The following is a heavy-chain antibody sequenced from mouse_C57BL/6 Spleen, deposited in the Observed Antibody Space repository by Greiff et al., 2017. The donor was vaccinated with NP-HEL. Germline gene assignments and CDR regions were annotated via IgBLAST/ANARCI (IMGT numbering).Heavy chain of an antibody. J-gene: IGHJ1*03. CDR2: ISYDGSN. CDR1: GYSITSGYY. CDR3: ARGDYYGSSPWYFDV. D-gene: IGHD1-1*01. Sequence: VQLQQSGPGLVKPSQSLSLTCSVTGYSITSGYYWNWIRQFPGNKLEWMGYISYDGSNNYNPSLKNRISITRDTSKNQFFLKLNSVTTEDTATYYCARGDYYGSSPWYFDVWGTGTTVTVSS. V-gene: IGHV3-6*01.